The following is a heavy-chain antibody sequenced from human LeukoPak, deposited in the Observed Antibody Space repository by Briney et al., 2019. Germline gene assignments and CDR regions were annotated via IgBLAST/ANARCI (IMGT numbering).Heavy chain of an antibody. Sequence: GGSLRLSCAASGFTFSSYCMNWVRQAPGKGLEWVSAISSSGSYIYYADSVKGRFTISRDNAKNSLYLQMNSLRAEDTAVYYCARGATYSSSSPDYWGQGTLVTVSS. CDR1: GFTFSSYC. D-gene: IGHD6-6*01. V-gene: IGHV3-21*01. J-gene: IGHJ4*02. CDR3: ARGATYSSSSPDY. CDR2: ISSSGSYI.